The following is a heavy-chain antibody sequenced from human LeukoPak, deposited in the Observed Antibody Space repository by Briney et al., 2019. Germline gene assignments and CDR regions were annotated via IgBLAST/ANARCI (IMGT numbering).Heavy chain of an antibody. CDR3: AAGWVCSGGSCYYYFDY. CDR2: IVVGSGNT. CDR1: GVTFTSSA. Sequence: SVKVSCKASGVTFTSSAMQWVRQAIGERLEWRGWIVVGSGNTNYAQKFQERVTITRDMSTSTAYMELSSLRSEDTAVYYCAAGWVCSGGSCYYYFDYWGQGTLVTVSS. D-gene: IGHD2-15*01. V-gene: IGHV1-58*02. J-gene: IGHJ4*02.